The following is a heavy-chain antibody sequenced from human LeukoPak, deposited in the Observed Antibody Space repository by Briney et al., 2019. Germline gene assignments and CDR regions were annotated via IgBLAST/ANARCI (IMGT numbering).Heavy chain of an antibody. J-gene: IGHJ6*03. Sequence: SETLSLTCTVSGGSISSYYWSWIRQPPGKGLEWIGYIYYSGSTNYNPSLKSRVTISVDTSKNQFSLRLSSVIAADTAVYYCARTTEGYCSSASCFGFSYSYYMDVWGKGTTVTISS. CDR2: IYYSGST. V-gene: IGHV4-59*01. CDR1: GGSISSYY. D-gene: IGHD2-2*01. CDR3: ARTTEGYCSSASCFGFSYSYYMDV.